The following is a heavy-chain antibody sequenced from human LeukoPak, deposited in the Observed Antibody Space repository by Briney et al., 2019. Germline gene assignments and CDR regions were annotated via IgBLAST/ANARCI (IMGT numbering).Heavy chain of an antibody. J-gene: IGHJ4*02. CDR2: IYSGGST. CDR1: GLTVSSNY. Sequence: QPGGSLRLSCAASGLTVSSNYMSWVRQAPGKGLEWVSVIYSGGSTYYADSVKGRFTISRDNSKNTLYLQMNSLRAEDTAVYYCASPLLGGYDFWSADYWGQGTLVTVSS. D-gene: IGHD3-3*01. CDR3: ASPLLGGYDFWSADY. V-gene: IGHV3-66*01.